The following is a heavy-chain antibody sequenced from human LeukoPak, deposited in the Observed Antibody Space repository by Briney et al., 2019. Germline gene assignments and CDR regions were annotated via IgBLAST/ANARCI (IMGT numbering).Heavy chain of an antibody. D-gene: IGHD6-6*01. CDR2: INPNSGGT. V-gene: IGHV1-2*02. Sequence: ASVKVSCKASGYTFTGYYMHWVRQAPGQGLEWMGWINPNSGGTNYAQKFQGRVTITRNTSISTAYMELSSLRSEDTAVYYCARGKFGSSSPVGYWGQGTLATVSS. J-gene: IGHJ4*02. CDR3: ARGKFGSSSPVGY. CDR1: GYTFTGYY.